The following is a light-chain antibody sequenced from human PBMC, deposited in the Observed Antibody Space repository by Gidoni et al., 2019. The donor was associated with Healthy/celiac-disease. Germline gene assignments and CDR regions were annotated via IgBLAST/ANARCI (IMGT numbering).Light chain of an antibody. CDR3: MPALQTPRT. CDR2: LGS. J-gene: IGKJ2*02. V-gene: IGKV2-28*01. Sequence: DSVMTQSPLSLPVTPGEPASISCRSSQSLLHSNGYNYLDWYLQKPGQSPQLLIYLGSNRASGVPDRFSGSGSGTDFTLKISRVEAEDVGVYYCMPALQTPRTFGQGTKLEIK. CDR1: QSLLHSNGYNY.